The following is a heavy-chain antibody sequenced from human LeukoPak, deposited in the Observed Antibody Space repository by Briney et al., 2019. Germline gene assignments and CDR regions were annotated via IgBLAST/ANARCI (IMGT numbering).Heavy chain of an antibody. CDR2: INPSGGST. Sequence: GASVKVSCKASGYTFTDYYIHWVRQAPGQGLEWMAWINPSGGSTSYAQKFQGRVTMTTDTSTSTAYMELRSLRSDDTAVYYCARTGYCSSTSCYVRYSGYEDYWGQGTLVTVSS. D-gene: IGHD2-2*01. V-gene: IGHV1-46*01. CDR1: GYTFTDYY. J-gene: IGHJ4*02. CDR3: ARTGYCSSTSCYVRYSGYEDY.